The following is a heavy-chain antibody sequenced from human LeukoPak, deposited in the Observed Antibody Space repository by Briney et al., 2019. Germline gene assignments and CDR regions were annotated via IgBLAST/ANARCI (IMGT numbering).Heavy chain of an antibody. CDR3: ARGVGGRYNWFDP. J-gene: IGHJ5*02. V-gene: IGHV3-30*04. CDR2: ISYDGSNK. D-gene: IGHD6-19*01. Sequence: GGSLRLSCAASGFTFSSYAMHWVRQAPGKGLEWVAVISYDGSNKYYADSVKGRFTISRDNSKNTLYLQMNSLRAEDTAVYYCARGVGGRYNWFDPWGQGTLVTVSS. CDR1: GFTFSSYA.